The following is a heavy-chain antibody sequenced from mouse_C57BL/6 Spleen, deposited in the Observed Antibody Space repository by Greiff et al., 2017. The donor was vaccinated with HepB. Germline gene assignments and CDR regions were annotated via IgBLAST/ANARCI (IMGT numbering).Heavy chain of an antibody. CDR2: INPYNGGT. CDR1: GYTFTDYY. V-gene: IGHV1-19*01. J-gene: IGHJ3*01. Sequence: DVKLVESGPVLVKPGASVKMSCKASGYTFTDYYMNWVKQSHGKSLEWIGVINPYNGGTSYNQKFKGKATLTVDKSSSTAYMELNSLTSEDSAVYYCARSVTGTSAWFAYWGQGTLVTVSA. D-gene: IGHD4-1*01. CDR3: ARSVTGTSAWFAY.